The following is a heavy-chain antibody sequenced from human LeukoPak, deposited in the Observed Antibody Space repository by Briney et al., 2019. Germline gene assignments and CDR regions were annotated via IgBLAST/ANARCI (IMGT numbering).Heavy chain of an antibody. V-gene: IGHV3-23*01. CDR3: AKGDDGHCSAFDF. D-gene: IGHD2-21*02. Sequence: GGSLRLSCVVSGFTFNKYAMSWVRQAPGKGREWVSVISESGDKTLYAGSVRGRFTISRDNSKNTLSLHMNSLRAEDTALYYCAKGDDGHCSAFDFWGQGTMVTVSP. CDR1: GFTFNKYA. J-gene: IGHJ3*01. CDR2: ISESGDKT.